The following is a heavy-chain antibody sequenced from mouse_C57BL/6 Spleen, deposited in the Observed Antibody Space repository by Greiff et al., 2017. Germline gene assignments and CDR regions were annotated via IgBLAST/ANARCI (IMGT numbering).Heavy chain of an antibody. J-gene: IGHJ4*01. D-gene: IGHD1-1*01. CDR2: IWTGGGT. CDR1: GFSLTSYA. CDR3: ASLYYYGSSYGDAMDY. Sequence: VKLVESGPGLVAPSQSLSITCTVSGFSLTSYAISWVRQPPGKGLEWLGVIWTGGGTNHNSPLKSRLSISKDNSKSQVFLKMNSLQTDDTARYYCASLYYYGSSYGDAMDYWGQGTSVTVSS. V-gene: IGHV2-9-1*01.